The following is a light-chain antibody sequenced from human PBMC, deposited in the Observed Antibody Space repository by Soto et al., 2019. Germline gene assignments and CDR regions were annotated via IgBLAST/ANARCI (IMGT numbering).Light chain of an antibody. CDR2: GAS. V-gene: IGKV3-15*01. CDR3: QQYNNWPSTGEYT. CDR1: QSVSSN. J-gene: IGKJ2*01. Sequence: EIVMTQSPATLSVSPGERATLSCRASQSVSSNLAWYQQKPGEAPRLLIYGASTRATGIPARFSGSGSGTEFTLTISSLQSEDFAVYYCQQYNNWPSTGEYTFGQGTKLEIK.